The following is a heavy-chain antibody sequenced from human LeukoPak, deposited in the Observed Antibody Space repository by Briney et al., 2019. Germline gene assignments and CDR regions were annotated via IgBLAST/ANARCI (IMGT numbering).Heavy chain of an antibody. Sequence: ASSVKVSCKASGGTFSSYAISWVRQAPGQGLEWMGGIIPIFGTANYAQKFQGRSTITTDESTSTAYMELSSLRSEDTAVYYCARAIYDSSGYYYDVGYYFDYWGQGTLVTVSS. CDR2: IIPIFGTA. V-gene: IGHV1-69*05. CDR1: GGTFSSYA. D-gene: IGHD3-22*01. J-gene: IGHJ4*02. CDR3: ARAIYDSSGYYYDVGYYFDY.